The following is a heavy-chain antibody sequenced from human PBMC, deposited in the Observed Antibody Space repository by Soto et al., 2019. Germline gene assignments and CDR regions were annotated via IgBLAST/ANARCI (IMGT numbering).Heavy chain of an antibody. CDR3: ARGGEFCSTGSCNSSLGDAFDV. CDR1: GYTFSDYY. J-gene: IGHJ3*01. V-gene: IGHV1-2*02. Sequence: QVQLVQSGAEVKKPGASMKVSCKASGYTFSDYYMHWVRQAPGQGLECMGWISPNNGATNYAQKFQDRVTMIRDASITTAYMELSRLRSDDTAVYYCARGGEFCSTGSCNSSLGDAFDVWGQGTTVTVSS. CDR2: ISPNNGAT. D-gene: IGHD2-15*01.